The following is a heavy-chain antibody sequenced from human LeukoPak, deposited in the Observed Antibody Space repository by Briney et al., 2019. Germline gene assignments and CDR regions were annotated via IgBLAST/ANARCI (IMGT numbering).Heavy chain of an antibody. J-gene: IGHJ4*02. D-gene: IGHD3-10*01. CDR1: GFTFSNYG. CDR3: AKHTYYYGSGTHLDY. V-gene: IGHV3-23*01. Sequence: GGSLRLSCAASGFTFSNYGMSWVRQAPGTGLEWVSTISAGGGSTYYADSVTGRFTISRDNSKNTLYLQMNSLRAEDTAVYYCAKHTYYYGSGTHLDYWGQGTLVPVSS. CDR2: ISAGGGST.